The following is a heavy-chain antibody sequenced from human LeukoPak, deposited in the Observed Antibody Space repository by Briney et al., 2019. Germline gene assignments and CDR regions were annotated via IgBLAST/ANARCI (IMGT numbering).Heavy chain of an antibody. V-gene: IGHV1-24*01. CDR2: FDPEDGET. CDR1: GYTFTSYD. D-gene: IGHD4-17*01. CDR3: ATALDGDYGAALPV. Sequence: ASVKVSCKASGYTFTSYDINWVRQATGKGLEWMGGFDPEDGETIYAQKFQGRVTMTEDTSTDTAYMELSSLRSEDTAVYYCATALDGDYGAALPVWGQGTLVTVSS. J-gene: IGHJ4*02.